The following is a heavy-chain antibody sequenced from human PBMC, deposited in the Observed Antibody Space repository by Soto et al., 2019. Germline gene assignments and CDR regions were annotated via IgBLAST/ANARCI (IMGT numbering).Heavy chain of an antibody. J-gene: IGHJ4*02. D-gene: IGHD3-10*01. Sequence: SETLSLTCTVSGGSISSYYWSWIRQPPGKGLEWIGYIYYSGSTNYNPSLKSRVTISVDTSKNQFSLKLSSVTAADTAVYYCARGLLGTMVRGATVGFDYWGQGTLVTVSS. V-gene: IGHV4-59*01. CDR3: ARGLLGTMVRGATVGFDY. CDR1: GGSISSYY. CDR2: IYYSGST.